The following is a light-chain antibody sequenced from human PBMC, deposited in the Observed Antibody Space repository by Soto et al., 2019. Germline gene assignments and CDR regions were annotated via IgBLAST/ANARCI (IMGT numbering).Light chain of an antibody. CDR3: QQSYRSPYT. Sequence: IQLTQSPPSLSACVGDRVTVTCRASQNINIYLNWYQQKPGKAPTLLIYGASSLQSGVPSRFSGGGSRTDFTLTISSLQAEDFATYYCQQSYRSPYTFGQGTRLEI. CDR2: GAS. CDR1: QNINIY. V-gene: IGKV1-39*01. J-gene: IGKJ2*01.